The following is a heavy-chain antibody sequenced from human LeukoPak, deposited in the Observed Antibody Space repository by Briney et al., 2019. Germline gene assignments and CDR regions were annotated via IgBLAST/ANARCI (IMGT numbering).Heavy chain of an antibody. J-gene: IGHJ4*02. CDR2: IYHSGST. D-gene: IGHD7-27*01. Sequence: SETLSLTCAVSGYSISSGYYWGWIRQPPGKGLEWIGSIYHSGSTYYNPSLKNRVTISVDTSKNQFSLKLSSVTAADTAVYYCARQNGDPFDYWGQGTLVTVSS. CDR3: ARQNGDPFDY. CDR1: GYSISSGYY. V-gene: IGHV4-38-2*01.